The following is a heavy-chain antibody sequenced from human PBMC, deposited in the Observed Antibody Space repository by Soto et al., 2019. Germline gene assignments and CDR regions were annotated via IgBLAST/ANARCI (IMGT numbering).Heavy chain of an antibody. D-gene: IGHD2-21*02. CDR3: VSGGDYGTYFDY. CDR1: GFTFDDYA. V-gene: IGHV3-9*01. J-gene: IGHJ4*02. Sequence: GGSLRLSCAASGFTFDDYAMHWVRQAPGKGLEWVSGISWNSGSIGYADSVKGRFTISRDNAKNSLYLQMNSLRAEDTALYYCVSGGDYGTYFDYWGQGTLVTVS. CDR2: ISWNSGSI.